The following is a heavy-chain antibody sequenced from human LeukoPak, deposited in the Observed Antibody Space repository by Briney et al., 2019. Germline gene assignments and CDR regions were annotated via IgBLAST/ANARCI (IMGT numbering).Heavy chain of an antibody. CDR3: ARDYTGYFP. J-gene: IGHJ5*02. D-gene: IGHD3-9*01. V-gene: IGHV3-23*01. CDR1: GFTFSSFV. CDR2: ISGSGGST. Sequence: GGSLRLSCAASGFTFSSFVMSWVRQAPGKGLEWVSAISGSGGSTFYADSVKGRFTISRDNSKNTLYLQMNILRAEDTAVYYCARDYTGYFPWGQGTLVIVSS.